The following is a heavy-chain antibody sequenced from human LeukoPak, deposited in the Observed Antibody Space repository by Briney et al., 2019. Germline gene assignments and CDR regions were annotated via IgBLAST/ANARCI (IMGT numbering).Heavy chain of an antibody. CDR1: GGSFSGYY. V-gene: IGHV4-34*01. CDR3: ARVSSGDAFDI. J-gene: IGHJ3*02. CDR2: INHSGST. D-gene: IGHD1-14*01. Sequence: SETLSLTCAVYGGSFSGYYWSWIRQPPGKGLEWIGEINHSGSTNYNPSLKSRVTMSVDTSKNQFSLKLSSVTAADTAVYYCARVSSGDAFDIWGQGTMVTVSS.